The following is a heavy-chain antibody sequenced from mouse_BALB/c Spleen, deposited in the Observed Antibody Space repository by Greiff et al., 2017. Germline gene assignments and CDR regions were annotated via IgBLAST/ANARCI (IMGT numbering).Heavy chain of an antibody. V-gene: IGHV1-18*01. CDR3: ARGYYRYDAGGYYAMDY. CDR1: GYTFTEYT. CDR2: INPNNGGT. Sequence: EVQGVESGPELVKPGASVKISCKTSGYTFTEYTMHWVKQSHGKSLEWIGGINPNNGGTSYNQKFKGKATLTVDKSSSTAYMELRSLTSEDSAVYYCARGYYRYDAGGYYAMDYWGQGTSVTVSS. J-gene: IGHJ4*01. D-gene: IGHD2-14*01.